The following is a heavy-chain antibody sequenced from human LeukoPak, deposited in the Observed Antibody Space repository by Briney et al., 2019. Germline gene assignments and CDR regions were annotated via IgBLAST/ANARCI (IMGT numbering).Heavy chain of an antibody. CDR1: GGSFSGYY. V-gene: IGHV4-34*01. J-gene: IGHJ3*02. CDR3: AREEDCSGGICYLGNTFDI. Sequence: ETLSLTCAVYGGSFSGYYWSWIRQPPGKGLEWIGEINHSGSTNYNASLKSRVTISVDTSKNQFSLKLSSVTAADTAVYNCAREEDCSGGICYLGNTFDIWGQGTMVTVS. D-gene: IGHD2-15*01. CDR2: INHSGST.